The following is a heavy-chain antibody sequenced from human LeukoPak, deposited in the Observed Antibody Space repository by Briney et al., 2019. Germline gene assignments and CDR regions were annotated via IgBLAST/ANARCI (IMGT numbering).Heavy chain of an antibody. Sequence: SETLSLTCTVSGGSISSYYWSWIRQPPGKGLEWIGYIYYTGSTNYNPSLKSRVTISVDTSKTQFSLKLRSVTAADTAVYYCGRSIYSSSWYWFDPWGQGTLVTVSS. CDR2: IYYTGST. J-gene: IGHJ5*02. CDR3: GRSIYSSSWYWFDP. D-gene: IGHD6-13*01. CDR1: GGSISSYY. V-gene: IGHV4-59*01.